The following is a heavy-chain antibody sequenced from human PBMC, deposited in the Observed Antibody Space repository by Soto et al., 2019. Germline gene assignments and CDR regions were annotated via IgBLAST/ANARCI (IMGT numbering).Heavy chain of an antibody. V-gene: IGHV1-2*04. D-gene: IGHD6-6*01. J-gene: IGHJ4*02. Sequence: ASVKVSCKASGYTFTGYYMHWVRQAPGQGLEWMGWINPNSGGTNYAQKFQGWVTMTRDTSISTAYMELSRLRSDDTAVYYCAREPYSSSSFLFDYWGQGTLVTVSS. CDR2: INPNSGGT. CDR1: GYTFTGYY. CDR3: AREPYSSSSFLFDY.